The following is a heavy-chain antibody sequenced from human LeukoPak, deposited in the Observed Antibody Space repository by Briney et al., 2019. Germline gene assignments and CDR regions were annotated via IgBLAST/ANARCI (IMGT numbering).Heavy chain of an antibody. Sequence: PGGSLRLSCAASGFTFSDYHMTWLRHAPGKGLEWISYITNSGSTIYYADSVKGRFTISRDNAKNSLSLQMNGLRAEDTAVYYCVRVVVPAALIQWFDPWGQGTLVTVSS. CDR1: GFTFSDYH. D-gene: IGHD2-2*01. CDR3: VRVVVPAALIQWFDP. V-gene: IGHV3-11*01. J-gene: IGHJ5*02. CDR2: ITNSGSTI.